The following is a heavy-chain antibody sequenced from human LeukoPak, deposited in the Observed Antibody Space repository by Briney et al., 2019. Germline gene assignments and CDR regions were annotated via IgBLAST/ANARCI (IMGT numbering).Heavy chain of an antibody. J-gene: IGHJ3*02. CDR3: AKVPDAFDI. CDR1: GFTVSTNY. V-gene: IGHV3-53*05. CDR2: IYSGGST. Sequence: PGGSLRLSCVVSGFTVSTNYMSWVRQAPGKGLEWVSLIYSGGSTYYADSVKGRFTISRDNSKNTLYLQMNSLRAEDTAVYYCAKVPDAFDIWGQGTMVTVSS.